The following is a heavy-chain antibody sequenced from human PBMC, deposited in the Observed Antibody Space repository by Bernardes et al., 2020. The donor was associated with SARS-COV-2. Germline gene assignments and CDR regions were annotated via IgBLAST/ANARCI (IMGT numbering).Heavy chain of an antibody. J-gene: IGHJ4*02. CDR2: IYYSGNT. V-gene: IGHV4-59*01. CDR1: GGFITNYY. CDR3: ARAAYSSGWPGGYAY. D-gene: IGHD6-19*01. Sequence: SETLSLTCVVSGGFITNYYWSWIRQSPGKGLEWIGDIYYSGNTNYNPSLKSRVTISVDTSKKQFSLKMRSVTAADTAVYYCARAAYSSGWPGGYAYWGQGTLVTVSS.